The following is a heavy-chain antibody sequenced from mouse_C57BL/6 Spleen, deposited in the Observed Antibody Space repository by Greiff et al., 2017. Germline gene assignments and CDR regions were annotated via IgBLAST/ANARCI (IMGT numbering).Heavy chain of an antibody. J-gene: IGHJ2*01. Sequence: EVQLVESGGGLVKPGGSLKLSCAASGFTFSSYAMSWVRQTPEKRLEWVATISDGGSYTYYPDNVKGRFTISRDNAKNNLYLQMSHLKSEDTAMYYCARDTDYGSSAGDYFDYWGQGTTLTVSS. D-gene: IGHD1-1*01. CDR2: ISDGGSYT. CDR1: GFTFSSYA. V-gene: IGHV5-4*01. CDR3: ARDTDYGSSAGDYFDY.